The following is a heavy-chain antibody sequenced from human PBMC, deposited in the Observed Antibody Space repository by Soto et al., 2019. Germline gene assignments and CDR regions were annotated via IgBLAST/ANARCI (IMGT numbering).Heavy chain of an antibody. CDR1: GYTFTSYG. J-gene: IGHJ6*02. Sequence: VASVKVSCKASGYTFTSYGISWVRQAPGQGLEWMGWISAYNGNTNYAQKLQGRVTMTTDTSTSTAYMELRSLRSDDTAVYYCARDRGWLVRGDGMDVWGQGTTVTVSS. CDR2: ISAYNGNT. CDR3: ARDRGWLVRGDGMDV. D-gene: IGHD3-10*01. V-gene: IGHV1-18*01.